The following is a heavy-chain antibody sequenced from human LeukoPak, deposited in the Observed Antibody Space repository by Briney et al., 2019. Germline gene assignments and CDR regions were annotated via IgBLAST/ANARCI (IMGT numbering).Heavy chain of an antibody. Sequence: APVKVSCKASGYTFTSYGISWVRQAPGQGLEWMGWISAYNGNTNYAQKLQGRVTMTTDTSTSTAYMELRSLRSDDTAVYHCARGLIWFGELNNWFDPWGQGTLVTVSS. CDR2: ISAYNGNT. D-gene: IGHD3-10*01. CDR1: GYTFTSYG. V-gene: IGHV1-18*01. CDR3: ARGLIWFGELNNWFDP. J-gene: IGHJ5*02.